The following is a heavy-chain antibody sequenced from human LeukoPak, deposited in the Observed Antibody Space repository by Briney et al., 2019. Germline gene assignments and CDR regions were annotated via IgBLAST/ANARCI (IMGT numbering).Heavy chain of an antibody. D-gene: IGHD2-2*01. CDR2: INQREST. CDR3: ARGTTGFCSSTSSYGLRWFDA. V-gene: IGHV4-34*01. CDR1: GESFSGYY. J-gene: IGHJ5*02. Sequence: PSETLSLTCAVYGESFSGYYWSWLRQPPEKGVEWIGEINQRESTTYSRSLKSRVTISVGTSKNQCSLKLSSVTAADTAVYYCARGTTGFCSSTSSYGLRWFDAWGQGTLVTVSS.